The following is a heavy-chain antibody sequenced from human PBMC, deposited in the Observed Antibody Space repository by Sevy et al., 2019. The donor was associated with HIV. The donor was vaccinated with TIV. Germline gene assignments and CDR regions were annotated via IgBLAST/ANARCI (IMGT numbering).Heavy chain of an antibody. CDR2: ISYDGSNK. D-gene: IGHD2-2*01. CDR3: ATNSSSCPFEH. V-gene: IGHV3-30-3*01. Sequence: GGSLRLSCAASGFTFSSYVMHWVRQAPGKGLEWVTFISYDGSNKYYADSVKGRFTISRDNSKNTLYLQMNSLRVEDTAVYYCATNSSSCPFEHWGQGTLVTVSS. CDR1: GFTFSSYV. J-gene: IGHJ1*01.